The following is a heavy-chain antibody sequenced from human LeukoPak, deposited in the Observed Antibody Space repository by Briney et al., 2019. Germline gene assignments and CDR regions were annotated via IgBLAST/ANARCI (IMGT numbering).Heavy chain of an antibody. CDR1: GGSISSSSYY. CDR3: ARDTQAVAGIDY. Sequence: SETLSLTCTVSGGSISSSSYYWGWIRQPPGKGLEWIGSIYYSGSTNYNPSLKSRVTISVDTSKNQFSLKLSSVTAADTAVYYCARDTQAVAGIDYWGQGTLVTVSS. D-gene: IGHD6-19*01. J-gene: IGHJ4*02. V-gene: IGHV4-39*07. CDR2: IYYSGST.